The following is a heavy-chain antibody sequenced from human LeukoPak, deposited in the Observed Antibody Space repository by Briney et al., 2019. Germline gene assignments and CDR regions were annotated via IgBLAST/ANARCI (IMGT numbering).Heavy chain of an antibody. Sequence: KTGGSLRLSCAASTFTFSNYWMHWVRQAPGKGLEWVSSISSSSSYIYYADSVKGRFTISRDNAKNSLYLQMNSLRAEDTAVYYCARGGGSGWYLDYWGQGTLVTVSS. D-gene: IGHD6-19*01. CDR3: ARGGGSGWYLDY. V-gene: IGHV3-21*01. J-gene: IGHJ4*02. CDR2: ISSSSSYI. CDR1: TFTFSNYW.